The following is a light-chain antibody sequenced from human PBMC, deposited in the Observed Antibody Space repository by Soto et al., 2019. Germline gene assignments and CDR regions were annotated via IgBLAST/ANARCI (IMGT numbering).Light chain of an antibody. CDR2: AAS. V-gene: IGKV1-39*01. Sequence: DIQMTQSPSSLSASVGDRVTITCRASQSISSYLNWYQQKPGKAPNFLIYAASNLQSGVPSRFSGSGSGTEFTLTISSLQPEDCATCYCQQSYSTLAFGPGTKVDIK. CDR3: QQSYSTLA. J-gene: IGKJ3*01. CDR1: QSISSY.